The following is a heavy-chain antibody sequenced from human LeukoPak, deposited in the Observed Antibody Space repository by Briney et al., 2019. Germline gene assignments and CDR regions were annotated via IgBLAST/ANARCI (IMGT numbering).Heavy chain of an antibody. CDR1: RASITSGGYY. Sequence: PSETLSLTCTVARASITSGGYYRSWIRQPAGKGIEWNGLVYSSGTTNYNPSFHSRVTISVDTSKNQFYLKLTPMTAADTAVYYCVRAVGSSESNYFDPWGQGTLATVSS. CDR2: VYSSGTT. D-gene: IGHD3-10*01. V-gene: IGHV4-61*02. CDR3: VRAVGSSESNYFDP. J-gene: IGHJ5*02.